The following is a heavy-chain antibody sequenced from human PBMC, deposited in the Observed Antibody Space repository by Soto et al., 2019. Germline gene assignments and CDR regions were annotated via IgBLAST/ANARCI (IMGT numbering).Heavy chain of an antibody. CDR2: IYYSGST. Sequence: SETLSLTCTVSGGSISSYYWSWIRQPPGKGLEWIGYIYYSGSTNYNPSLKSRVTISVDTSKNQFSLKLSSVTAADTAVYYCARENIRSGWNYYYYGMDVWGQGTKVTVSS. CDR3: ARENIRSGWNYYYYGMDV. CDR1: GGSISSYY. J-gene: IGHJ6*02. D-gene: IGHD6-19*01. V-gene: IGHV4-59*01.